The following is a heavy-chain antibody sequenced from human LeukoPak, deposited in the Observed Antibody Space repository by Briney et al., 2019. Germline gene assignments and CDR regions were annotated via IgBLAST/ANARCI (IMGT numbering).Heavy chain of an antibody. V-gene: IGHV4-34*01. J-gene: IGHJ6*03. CDR2: SNDSGGT. CDR3: ARLSVIVGSTLEYYYYYMDV. Sequence: PSETLSLTCAVYGGTFSGYYWSWIRQPPGKRLEWVGESNDSGGTNYNPSLKSRVTISADKSKNQVSLKLTSVTAADTAVYYCARLSVIVGSTLEYYYYYMDVWGQGTTVTVSS. CDR1: GGTFSGYY. D-gene: IGHD1-26*01.